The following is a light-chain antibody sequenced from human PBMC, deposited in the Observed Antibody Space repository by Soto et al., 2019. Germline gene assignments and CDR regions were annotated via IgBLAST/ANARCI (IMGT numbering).Light chain of an antibody. V-gene: IGKV3-15*01. J-gene: IGKJ1*01. Sequence: DIVLTQSPATLSLSPGERSTLSCRASQSVSSNLAWYQQKPGQAPRLLIYGASTRATGIPARFSGSGSGTEFTLTISSLQSEDFAVYYCQQYNNWPGTFGQGTKVDI. CDR3: QQYNNWPGT. CDR1: QSVSSN. CDR2: GAS.